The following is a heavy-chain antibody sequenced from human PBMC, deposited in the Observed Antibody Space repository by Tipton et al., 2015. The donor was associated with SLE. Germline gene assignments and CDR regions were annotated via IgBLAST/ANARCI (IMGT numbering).Heavy chain of an antibody. V-gene: IGHV3-21*01. CDR3: AKPGCYGDSYFDY. CDR1: GFTFSSYS. D-gene: IGHD4-17*01. Sequence: SLRLSCAASGFTFSSYSMNWVRQAPGKGLEWVSSISSSSSYIYYADSVKGRFTIYRDNAKNSLYLKMNSLRAEDTAVYYCAKPGCYGDSYFDYWGQGTLVTVSS. CDR2: ISSSSSYI. J-gene: IGHJ4*02.